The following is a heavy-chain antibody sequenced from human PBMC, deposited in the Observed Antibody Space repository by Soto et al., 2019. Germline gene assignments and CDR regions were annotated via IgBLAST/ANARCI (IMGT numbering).Heavy chain of an antibody. Sequence: QLQLQESGSGLVKPSQTLSLTCAVSGGSISSGGYSWSWIRQPPGKGLEWIGYIYHSGSTYYNPSLKSRVTISVDRSKNQFSLKLSSVTAADTAVYYCASGYQTFPYYYYYGMDVWGQGTTVTVSS. D-gene: IGHD6-13*01. CDR3: ASGYQTFPYYYYYGMDV. J-gene: IGHJ6*02. V-gene: IGHV4-30-2*01. CDR1: GGSISSGGYS. CDR2: IYHSGST.